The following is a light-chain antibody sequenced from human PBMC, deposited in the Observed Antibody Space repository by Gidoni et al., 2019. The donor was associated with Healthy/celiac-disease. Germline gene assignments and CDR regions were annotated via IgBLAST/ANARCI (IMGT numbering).Light chain of an antibody. CDR3: QQRGNWPPRIT. CDR1: QSVSSY. V-gene: IGKV3-11*01. CDR2: DAS. Sequence: DIVLAQSPATLSLSPGERATLSCRASQSVSSYFAWYQQKPGQDPRLLIYDASNRATGIPAKFSGSGSGTDFTLTTSSLEPEDFAVYYCQQRGNWPPRITFXXXTRLEIK. J-gene: IGKJ5*01.